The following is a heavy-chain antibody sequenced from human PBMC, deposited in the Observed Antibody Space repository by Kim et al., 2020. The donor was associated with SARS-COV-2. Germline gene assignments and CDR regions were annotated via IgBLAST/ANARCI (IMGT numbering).Heavy chain of an antibody. J-gene: IGHJ5*02. V-gene: IGHV4-39*01. CDR3: ARQEGFFGDFFRS. D-gene: IGHD3-10*01. Sequence: YYNPALKSRVIISLDASRNQFSLNLNAVTATDTAIYYCARQEGFFGDFFRSWGQGTLVIVSS.